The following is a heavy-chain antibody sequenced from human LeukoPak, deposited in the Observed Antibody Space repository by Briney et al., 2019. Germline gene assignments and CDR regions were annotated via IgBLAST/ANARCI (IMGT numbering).Heavy chain of an antibody. V-gene: IGHV3-74*01. CDR2: INIDGRST. CDR3: VRDVWGDRDGFFEY. J-gene: IGHJ4*02. CDR1: EFTFSSYW. Sequence: GGSLRLSCAASEFTFSSYWMSWVRQAPGKGLLWVSRINIDGRSTSYAPSVTGRFTMSRDNAKNTVYLQMNSLRAEDTAVYYCVRDVWGDRDGFFEYWGQGTLVTVSS. D-gene: IGHD2-21*01.